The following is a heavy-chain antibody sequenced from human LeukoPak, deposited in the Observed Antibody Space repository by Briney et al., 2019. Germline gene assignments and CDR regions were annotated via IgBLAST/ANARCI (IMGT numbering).Heavy chain of an antibody. CDR3: ARDLYYYDSRGPPGY. CDR2: INPSGGST. J-gene: IGHJ4*02. V-gene: IGHV1-46*01. D-gene: IGHD3-22*01. CDR1: GYTFTSYY. Sequence: SVKVSCKASGYTFTSYYMHWVRQASGQGLEWMGIINPSGGSTSYAQKFQGRVTMTRDTSTRTVYMELSSLRSEDTAVYYCARDLYYYDSRGPPGYWGQGTLVTVSS.